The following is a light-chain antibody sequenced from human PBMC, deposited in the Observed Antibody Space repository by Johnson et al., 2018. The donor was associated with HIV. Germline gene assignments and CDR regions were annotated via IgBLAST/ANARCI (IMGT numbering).Light chain of an antibody. Sequence: QSVLTQPPSVSAAPGQKVTISCSGSSSNIGNNYVSWYQQLPGTAPKLLIYDNNKRPSGIPDRFSGSKSGTSATLGITGLQTGDEADFYCGTWDICLSAGGFGTVTKVTVL. J-gene: IGLJ1*01. CDR3: GTWDICLSAGG. CDR2: DNN. V-gene: IGLV1-51*01. CDR1: SSNIGNNY.